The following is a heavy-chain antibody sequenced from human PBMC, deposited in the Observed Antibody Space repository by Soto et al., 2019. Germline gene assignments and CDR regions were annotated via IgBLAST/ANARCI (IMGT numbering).Heavy chain of an antibody. CDR1: GYTFSGFY. Sequence: ASVKVSCKASGYTFSGFYMHWVRQAPGQGLEWMGWINPNSGGTKSAEKFQGRVTMTRDTSISTAYMELSRLTSDDTAVYYCASPAVTGTAGLDFWGQGTPAPVYS. D-gene: IGHD6-19*01. V-gene: IGHV1-2*02. CDR3: ASPAVTGTAGLDF. CDR2: INPNSGGT. J-gene: IGHJ4*02.